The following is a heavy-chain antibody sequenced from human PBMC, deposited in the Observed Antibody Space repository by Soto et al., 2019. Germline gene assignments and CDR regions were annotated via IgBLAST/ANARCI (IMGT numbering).Heavy chain of an antibody. Sequence: LSLTCTVSGGSISSSSYHWGWIRQPPGKGLEWIGSIYYSGSTYYNPSLKSRVTISVDTSKNQFSLKLSSVTAADTAVYYCARGRSSWYEKYYFDYWGQGTLVTVS. CDR3: ARGRSSWYEKYYFDY. J-gene: IGHJ4*02. CDR1: GGSISSSSYH. V-gene: IGHV4-39*01. CDR2: IYYSGST. D-gene: IGHD6-13*01.